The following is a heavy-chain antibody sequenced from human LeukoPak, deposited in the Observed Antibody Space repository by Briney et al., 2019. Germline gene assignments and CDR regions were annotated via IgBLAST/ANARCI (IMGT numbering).Heavy chain of an antibody. Sequence: VKVSCKASGYTFTSYYMHWVRQAPGQGLEWMGIINPSGGSTSYAQKLQGRVTMTTDTSTSTAYMELRSLRSDDTAVYYCARDLPYDFWSGYYIYGGYFDYWGQGTLVTVSS. V-gene: IGHV1-46*01. D-gene: IGHD3-3*01. J-gene: IGHJ4*02. CDR2: INPSGGST. CDR1: GYTFTSYY. CDR3: ARDLPYDFWSGYYIYGGYFDY.